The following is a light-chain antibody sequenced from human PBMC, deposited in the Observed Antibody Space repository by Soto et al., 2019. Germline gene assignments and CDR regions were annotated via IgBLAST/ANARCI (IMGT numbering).Light chain of an antibody. CDR2: EGS. Sequence: QSALTQPASVSGSPGQSITISCTGTSSDVGSYNLVSWYQQHPGKAPKLMIYEGSKRPSGVSNRFSGSKSGNTASLTISVLQAEDEADYYCCSYAGSSRDVFVTGTKLTVL. V-gene: IGLV2-23*01. CDR1: SSDVGSYNL. J-gene: IGLJ1*01. CDR3: CSYAGSSRDV.